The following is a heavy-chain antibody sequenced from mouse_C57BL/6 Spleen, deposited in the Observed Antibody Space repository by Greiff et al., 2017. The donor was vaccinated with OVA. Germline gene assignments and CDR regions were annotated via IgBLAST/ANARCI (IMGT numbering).Heavy chain of an antibody. CDR3: ARGDSNYVRYYFDY. D-gene: IGHD2-5*01. J-gene: IGHJ2*01. Sequence: QVQLQQSGAELVRPGASVKLSCKASGYTFTDYYINWVKQRPGQGLEWIARIYPGSGNTYYNEKFKGKATLTAEKSSSNAYMQLSSLTSEDSAVYFCARGDSNYVRYYFDYWGQGTTLTVSS. V-gene: IGHV1-76*01. CDR1: GYTFTDYY. CDR2: IYPGSGNT.